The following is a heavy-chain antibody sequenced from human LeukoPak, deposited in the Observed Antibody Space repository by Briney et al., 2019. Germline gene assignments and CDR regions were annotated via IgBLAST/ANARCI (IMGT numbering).Heavy chain of an antibody. D-gene: IGHD3-10*01. CDR3: ARVLLWFGELFDAFDI. Sequence: RAGTLSLTCTVSGGSISSYYWSWIRQPAGKGLEWIGRIYTSGSTNYNPSLKSRVTMSVDTSKNQFSLKLSSVTAADTAVYYCARVLLWFGELFDAFDIWGQGTMVTVSS. J-gene: IGHJ3*02. CDR2: IYTSGST. V-gene: IGHV4-4*07. CDR1: GGSISSYY.